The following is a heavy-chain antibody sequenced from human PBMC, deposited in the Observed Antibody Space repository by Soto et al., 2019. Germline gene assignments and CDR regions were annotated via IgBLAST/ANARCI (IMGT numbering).Heavy chain of an antibody. CDR1: GGSISSYY. V-gene: IGHV4-59*01. J-gene: IGHJ4*02. CDR3: ARGIQLWAITYYFDY. Sequence: QVQLQESGPGLVKPSETLSLTCTVSGGSISSYYWSWIRQPPGKGLEWIGYIYYSGSTNYNPSLKRRVPISVDTSQHRSSLTLSSVTAADTAVYYCARGIQLWAITYYFDYWGQGTLVTVSS. D-gene: IGHD5-18*01. CDR2: IYYSGST.